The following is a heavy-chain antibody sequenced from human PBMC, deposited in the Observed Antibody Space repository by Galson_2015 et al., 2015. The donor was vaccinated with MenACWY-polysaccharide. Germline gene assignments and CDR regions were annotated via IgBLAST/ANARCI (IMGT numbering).Heavy chain of an antibody. J-gene: IGHJ1*01. CDR2: ISYSGRT. CDR1: GGSISSGDSY. D-gene: IGHD2-2*01. CDR3: ASLPLGNCGSVSCYGYFHH. V-gene: IGHV4-30-4*01. Sequence: TLSLACTVSGGSISSGDSYWRWIRQSPGKGLEWIGYISYSGRTNYNPSLKSRATVSLDTSKNQFSLKLSFVTAADTAVYECASLPLGNCGSVSCYGYFHHWGQGTLVTVSS.